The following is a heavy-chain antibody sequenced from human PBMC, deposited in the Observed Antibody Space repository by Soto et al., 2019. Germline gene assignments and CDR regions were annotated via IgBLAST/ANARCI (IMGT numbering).Heavy chain of an antibody. CDR2: VSTNEKNT. CDR3: VTGVGDFYGTTGFYSDWFES. J-gene: IGHJ5*01. V-gene: IGHV3-64D*06. Sequence: HPGGSLRLSCSASGFVFIDFAIHWVRQAPGKALEYVSVVSTNEKNTYYADSVKGRFSISRDNRKNAVHLQMTSLRPEDTAIYYCVTGVGDFYGTTGFYSDWFESWGQGTQVTVSS. CDR1: GFVFIDFA. D-gene: IGHD3-10*01.